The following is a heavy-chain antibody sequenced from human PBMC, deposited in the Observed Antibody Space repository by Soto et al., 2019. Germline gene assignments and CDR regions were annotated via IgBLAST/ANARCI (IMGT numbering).Heavy chain of an antibody. J-gene: IGHJ6*02. CDR1: GGTFSSYA. CDR3: ARGQAIVVVTATYYYYGMDV. V-gene: IGHV1-69*12. Sequence: QVQLVQSGAEVKKPGSSVKVSCKASGGTFSSYAISWVRQAPGQGLEWMGGIIPIFGTANYAQKFQGRVTITADESTSTAYRELSSLRSEDTAVYYCARGQAIVVVTATYYYYGMDVWGQGTTVTVSS. CDR2: IIPIFGTA. D-gene: IGHD2-21*02.